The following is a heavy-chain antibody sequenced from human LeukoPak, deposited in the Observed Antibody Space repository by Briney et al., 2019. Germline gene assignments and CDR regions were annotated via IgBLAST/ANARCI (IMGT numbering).Heavy chain of an antibody. Sequence: GGSLRLSCVASGFTFSPHYMDWVRQSPGQGLEWVGLIRNKADGYTTIYAASVKGRFTISRDDLKNSVYLQMDSLKTEDTAVYYCTRVRTYNWNDVSGGYWGQGTLVTVSS. CDR3: TRVRTYNWNDVSGGY. V-gene: IGHV3-72*01. CDR1: GFTFSPHY. D-gene: IGHD1-20*01. J-gene: IGHJ4*02. CDR2: IRNKADGYTT.